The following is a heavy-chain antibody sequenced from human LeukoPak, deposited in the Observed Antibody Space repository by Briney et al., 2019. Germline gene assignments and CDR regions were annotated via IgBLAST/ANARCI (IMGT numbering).Heavy chain of an antibody. V-gene: IGHV3-23*01. D-gene: IGHD3-10*01. Sequence: GGSLRLSCAASGFTFSSYGMSWVRQAPGKGLRWVSGISVSGGTTHYADSVKGRFTISRDNSKHTLYLQMNSLRAEDTALYYCTKGFYDSGSSLSALDHWGQGTLVTVSS. CDR2: ISVSGGTT. J-gene: IGHJ4*02. CDR1: GFTFSSYG. CDR3: TKGFYDSGSSLSALDH.